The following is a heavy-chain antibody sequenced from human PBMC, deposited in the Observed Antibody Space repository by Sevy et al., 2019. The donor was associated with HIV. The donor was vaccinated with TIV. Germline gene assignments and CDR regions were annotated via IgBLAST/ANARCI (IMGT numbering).Heavy chain of an antibody. D-gene: IGHD2-8*01. CDR1: GFAFYEYS. CDR2: LSFGCGKI. Sequence: GGSLRLSCAASGFAFYEYSMSWNRQAPGKGLEWVATLSFGCGKINYAHSVKGRFTISRDNSKNSFYLQMDNLRVEDTALYYCAREGCSRPHDYWGQGTRVTVSS. V-gene: IGHV3-23*01. J-gene: IGHJ4*02. CDR3: AREGCSRPHDY.